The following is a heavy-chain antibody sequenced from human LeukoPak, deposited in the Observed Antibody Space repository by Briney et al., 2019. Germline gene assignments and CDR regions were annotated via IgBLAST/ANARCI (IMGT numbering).Heavy chain of an antibody. CDR2: ISSSGSTI. D-gene: IGHD2-21*01. CDR3: LRAYHPAGWFDP. Sequence: PGGSLRLSCAASGFTFSSYEMNWVRQAPGKGLEWVSYISSSGSTIYYADSVKGRFTISRDNSKNTLYLQMNSLTAEDTAVHYCLRAYHPAGWFDPWGQGTLVTVSS. V-gene: IGHV3-48*03. CDR1: GFTFSSYE. J-gene: IGHJ5*02.